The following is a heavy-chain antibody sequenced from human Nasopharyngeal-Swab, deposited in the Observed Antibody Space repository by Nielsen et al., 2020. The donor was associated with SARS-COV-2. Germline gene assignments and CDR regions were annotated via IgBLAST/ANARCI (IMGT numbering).Heavy chain of an antibody. CDR1: GFTFSSYA. CDR2: ISSSGSTI. Sequence: GESLKISCAASGFTFSSYAMSWIRQAPGKGLVWVSYISSSGSTIYYADSVKGRFTISRDNAKNSLYLQMNSLRAEDTAVYYCAKHAAYTNSWHHFDYWGQGTLVTVSS. D-gene: IGHD6-13*01. CDR3: AKHAAYTNSWHHFDY. J-gene: IGHJ4*02. V-gene: IGHV3-11*01.